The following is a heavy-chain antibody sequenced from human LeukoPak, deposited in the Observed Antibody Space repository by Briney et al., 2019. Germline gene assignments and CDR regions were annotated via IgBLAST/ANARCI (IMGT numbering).Heavy chain of an antibody. CDR1: GLTFSDHY. CDR3: AVGYCSGGSCSGSDGDY. CDR2: TRNKANSYTT. V-gene: IGHV3-72*01. D-gene: IGHD2-15*01. J-gene: IGHJ4*02. Sequence: PGGSLRLSCAASGLTFSDHYMDWVRQAPGKGLEWVGRTRNKANSYTTEYAVSVQGRFTISRDDSENLLYLQMNSLKTEDTAVYYCAVGYCSGGSCSGSDGDYWGQGTLVTVSS.